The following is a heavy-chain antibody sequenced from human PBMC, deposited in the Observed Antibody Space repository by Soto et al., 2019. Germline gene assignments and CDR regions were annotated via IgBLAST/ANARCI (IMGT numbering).Heavy chain of an antibody. CDR1: GYKFTSYW. V-gene: IGHV5-51*01. CDR3: ARKDKSGYFNWFDP. J-gene: IGHJ5*02. D-gene: IGHD3-22*01. CDR2: IFPSDSDT. Sequence: GESLKISCRTSGYKFTSYWIAWVRQMPGKGLEWMGIIFPSDSDTRYSPSFQGQVTISADRSTSTVFLQWASLKASDTAVYFCARKDKSGYFNWFDPWGQLTLVTVSS.